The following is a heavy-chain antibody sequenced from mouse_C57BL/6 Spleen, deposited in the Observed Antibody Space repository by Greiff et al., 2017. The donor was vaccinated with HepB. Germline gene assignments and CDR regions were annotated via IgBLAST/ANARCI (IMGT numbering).Heavy chain of an antibody. D-gene: IGHD2-4*01. CDR3: ARNKRGYDYDGAWFAY. CDR2: IWSGGST. J-gene: IGHJ3*01. Sequence: VQLQQSGPGLVQPSQSLSLTCTVSGFSLTSYGVHWVRQSPGKGLEWLGVIWSGGSTDYNAAFISRLSISKDNSKSQVFFKMNSLQADDTAIYYCARNKRGYDYDGAWFAYWGQGTLVTVSA. CDR1: GFSLTSYG. V-gene: IGHV2-2*01.